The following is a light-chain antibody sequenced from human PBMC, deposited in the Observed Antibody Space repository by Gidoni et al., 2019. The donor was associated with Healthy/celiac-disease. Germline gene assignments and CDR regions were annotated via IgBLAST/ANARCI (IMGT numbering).Light chain of an antibody. CDR3: CSYAGSSTYV. Sequence: QSALTQPASVSGFPGQSITICCTGTSRGVGGYNLVSWSQQHPGKAPKPMIYEGSKRPSGVSKRFSGSKSGNTASLTISGLQAEDEADYYCCSYAGSSTYVFGTGTKVTVL. V-gene: IGLV2-23*01. CDR1: SRGVGGYNL. J-gene: IGLJ1*01. CDR2: EGS.